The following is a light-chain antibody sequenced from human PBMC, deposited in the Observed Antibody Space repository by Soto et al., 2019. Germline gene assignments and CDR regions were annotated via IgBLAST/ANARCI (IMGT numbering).Light chain of an antibody. Sequence: DIQMTQSPSTLSASIGDRVTITCRASQSISILLAWYQQKPWKAPKLLIYKASTLKSGVPSRFSGSGSGTEFTLTISSLQPDDFATYYCQHYNSYSEAFGQVTKVDIK. CDR3: QHYNSYSEA. CDR1: QSISIL. J-gene: IGKJ1*01. V-gene: IGKV1-5*03. CDR2: KAS.